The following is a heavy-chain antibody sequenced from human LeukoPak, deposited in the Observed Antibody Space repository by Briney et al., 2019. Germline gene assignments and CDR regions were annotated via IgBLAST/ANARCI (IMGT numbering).Heavy chain of an antibody. J-gene: IGHJ5*01. D-gene: IGHD1-1*01. V-gene: IGHV3-23*01. CDR3: AKGSGNWNDSWFAP. CDR1: GFTFSSFW. CDR2: ISGSGGST. Sequence: GGSLRLSCAASGFTFSSFWMNWVRHTPGKGLEWVSAISGSGGSTYYADSVKGRFTISRDNSKNTLYVQMNSLRAEDTAVYYCAKGSGNWNDSWFAPWGQGTLVTVSS.